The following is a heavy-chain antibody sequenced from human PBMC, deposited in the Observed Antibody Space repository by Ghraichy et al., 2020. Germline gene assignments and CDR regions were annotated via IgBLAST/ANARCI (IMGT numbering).Heavy chain of an antibody. D-gene: IGHD6-6*01. Sequence: GGSLRLSCAASGFTFSSYSMNWVRQAPGKGLEWVSSISSSSSYIYYADSVKGRFTISRDNAKNSLYLQMNSLRAEDTAVYYCARERPSDAFDIWGQGTMVTVSS. V-gene: IGHV3-21*01. CDR3: ARERPSDAFDI. CDR2: ISSSSSYI. J-gene: IGHJ3*02. CDR1: GFTFSSYS.